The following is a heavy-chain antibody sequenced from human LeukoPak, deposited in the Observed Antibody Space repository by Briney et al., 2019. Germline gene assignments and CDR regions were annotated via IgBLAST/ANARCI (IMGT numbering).Heavy chain of an antibody. CDR3: ARTLGYCSGGSCYGPYYFDY. Sequence: SETLSLTCAVYGGSFSGYYWSWIRQPPGKGLEWIGEINHSGSTNYNPSLKSRVTISVDTSKNQFSLKLSSVTAADTAVYYCARTLGYCSGGSCYGPYYFDYWGQGTLVTVSS. CDR1: GGSFSGYY. V-gene: IGHV4-34*01. D-gene: IGHD2-15*01. J-gene: IGHJ4*02. CDR2: INHSGST.